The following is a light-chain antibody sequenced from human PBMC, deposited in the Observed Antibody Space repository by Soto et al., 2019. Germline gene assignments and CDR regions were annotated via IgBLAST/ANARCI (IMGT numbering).Light chain of an antibody. CDR3: MQVLQSPYT. CDR2: VGS. V-gene: IGKV2-28*01. Sequence: DIVMTQSPLSLPVTPGEPASISCRSSQSLLKSNGHSYLDWYLQKPGQSPHLLIYVGSNRASGVPDRISGRGSGTDFTLEISRVEAEDVGVYYCMQVLQSPYTFGQGTKLEIK. CDR1: QSLLKSNGHSY. J-gene: IGKJ2*01.